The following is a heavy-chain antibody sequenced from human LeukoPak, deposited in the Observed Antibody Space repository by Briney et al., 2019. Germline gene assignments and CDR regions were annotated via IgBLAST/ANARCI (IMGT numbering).Heavy chain of an antibody. CDR3: AKDYGYSSSWYDY. D-gene: IGHD6-13*01. CDR2: ISWNSASV. V-gene: IGHV3-9*01. CDR1: GFTFDDYG. J-gene: IGHJ4*02. Sequence: GRSLRLSCEASGFTFDDYGMHWVRPAPGKGLEWVLTISWNSASVGYVDSVKGRFTISRDNAKKTLYLQMNSLRPEDTALYYCAKDYGYSSSWYDYWGQGTLVTVSS.